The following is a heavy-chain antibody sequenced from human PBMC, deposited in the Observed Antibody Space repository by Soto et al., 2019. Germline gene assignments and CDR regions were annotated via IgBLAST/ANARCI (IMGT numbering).Heavy chain of an antibody. CDR2: ISGSGGST. V-gene: IGHV3-23*01. D-gene: IGHD3-22*01. CDR1: GFTFSSYA. CDR3: AREKSRMGYYDSSGSHFDY. J-gene: IGHJ4*02. Sequence: GGSLRLSCAASGFTFSSYAMSWVRQAPGKGLEWVSAISGSGGSTYYADSVKGRFTISRDNSKNTLYLQMNSLRAEDTAVYYCAREKSRMGYYDSSGSHFDYWGQGTLVTVSS.